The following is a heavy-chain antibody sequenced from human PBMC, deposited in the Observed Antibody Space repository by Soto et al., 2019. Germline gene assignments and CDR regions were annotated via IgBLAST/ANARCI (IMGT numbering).Heavy chain of an antibody. CDR1: GGSFSGYY. D-gene: IGHD2-8*01. CDR3: ARAHQKKWRNANFDY. CDR2: INHSGST. V-gene: IGHV4-34*01. J-gene: IGHJ4*02. Sequence: SETLSLTCAVYGGSFSGYYWSWIRQPPGKGLEWIGEINHSGSTNYNPSLKSRVTISVDTSKNQFSLKLSSVTAADTAVYYCARAHQKKWRNANFDYWGQGTLVTVSS.